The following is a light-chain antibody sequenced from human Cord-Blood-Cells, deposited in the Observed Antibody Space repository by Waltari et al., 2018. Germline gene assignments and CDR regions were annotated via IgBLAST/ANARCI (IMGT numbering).Light chain of an antibody. V-gene: IGKV3-15*01. CDR3: QQYNNWPPWT. Sequence: EIVMTQSPATLSVSPGERATLSCRASQSVSSNLAWYQQNTGQAPRLLIYGASTRATGIPARFSGSGSGTEFTLTISSLQSEDFAVYYCQQYNNWPPWTFGQGTKVEIK. CDR2: GAS. J-gene: IGKJ1*01. CDR1: QSVSSN.